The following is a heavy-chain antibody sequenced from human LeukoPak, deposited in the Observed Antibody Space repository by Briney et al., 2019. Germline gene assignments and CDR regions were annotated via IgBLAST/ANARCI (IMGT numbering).Heavy chain of an antibody. J-gene: IGHJ4*02. CDR1: GFTYSSYA. CDR2: ISAYGDNT. D-gene: IGHD6-13*01. Sequence: QPGGSLRLSCAASGFTYSSYAMHWVRQAPAKGLEYVSGISAYGDNTYYANSVKGRFTISRDNSKNTLYLQMGGLRPDDMAVYYCARDVRQQLATGGFDFWGQGTLVTVSS. V-gene: IGHV3-64*01. CDR3: ARDVRQQLATGGFDF.